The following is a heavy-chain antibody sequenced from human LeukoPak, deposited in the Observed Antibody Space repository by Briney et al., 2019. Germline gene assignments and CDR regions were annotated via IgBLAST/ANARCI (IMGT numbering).Heavy chain of an antibody. V-gene: IGHV4-4*02. CDR3: ARGNYYGSGSYYQGEIFFDY. J-gene: IGHJ4*02. CDR1: GGSISSSNW. D-gene: IGHD3-10*01. CDR2: IYHSGST. Sequence: SETLSLTCAVSGGSISSSNWWSWVRQPPGKGLEWIGEIYHSGSTNYNPSLKSRVTISVDKSKNQFSLKLSSVTAADTAVYYCARGNYYGSGSYYQGEIFFDYWGQGTLVTVSS.